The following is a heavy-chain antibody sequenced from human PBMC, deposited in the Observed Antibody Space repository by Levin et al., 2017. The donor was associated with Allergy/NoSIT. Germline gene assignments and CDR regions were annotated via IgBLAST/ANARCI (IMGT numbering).Heavy chain of an antibody. CDR2: IYFSGST. D-gene: IGHD2-8*01. CDR1: GGSISTSSYY. J-gene: IGHJ6*02. Sequence: ASETLSLTCTVSGGSISTSSYYWGWIRQPPGKGLEWIGNIYFSGSTYYTPSLRSRVTISVDTSKNQFSLRLSSVTAADTAVYYCARDEMVHEIQYYYGIDVWGQGTTVTVSS. CDR3: ARDEMVHEIQYYYGIDV. V-gene: IGHV4-39*07.